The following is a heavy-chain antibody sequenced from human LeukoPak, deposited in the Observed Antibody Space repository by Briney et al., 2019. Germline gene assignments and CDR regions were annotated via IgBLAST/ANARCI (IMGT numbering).Heavy chain of an antibody. V-gene: IGHV3-21*04. J-gene: IGHJ5*02. Sequence: PGGSLRLSCAASGFTFSSFGMNWVRQAPGKGLEWVSSISSSSNFIYYADSVKGRFTISRDNAKNSLYLQMNSLRAEDTAVYYCAKEGGYSGYDTNWFDPWGQGTLVTVSS. CDR3: AKEGGYSGYDTNWFDP. D-gene: IGHD5-12*01. CDR1: GFTFSSFG. CDR2: ISSSSNFI.